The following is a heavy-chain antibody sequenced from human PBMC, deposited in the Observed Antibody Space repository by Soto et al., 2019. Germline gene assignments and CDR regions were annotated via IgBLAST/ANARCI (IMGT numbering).Heavy chain of an antibody. D-gene: IGHD4-17*01. CDR3: ARDPSTVTTAFDDY. CDR2: ISNTGST. CDR1: GDSISSYY. Sequence: SETLSLTCTVSGDSISSYYWSWIRQPPGKGLEWVGYISNTGSTIYNPSLESRATISLDTSKNQVSLSLNSVTVADTAVYYCARDPSTVTTAFDDYWRQRTPVPVPS. J-gene: IGHJ4*02. V-gene: IGHV4-59*13.